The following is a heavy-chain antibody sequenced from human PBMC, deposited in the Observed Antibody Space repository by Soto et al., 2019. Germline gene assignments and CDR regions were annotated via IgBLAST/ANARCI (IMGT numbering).Heavy chain of an antibody. D-gene: IGHD3-10*01. V-gene: IGHV3-66*01. J-gene: IGHJ5*02. CDR3: ARDPNLLLWFGELLGTFDP. Sequence: GGSLRLSCAVSGFTVSSNYMSWVRQAPGKGLEWVSLIYSGGSTYYADSVKGRFTISRDNSKNTLYLQMNSLRAEDTAVYYCARDPNLLLWFGELLGTFDPWGQGTLVTVSS. CDR1: GFTVSSNY. CDR2: IYSGGST.